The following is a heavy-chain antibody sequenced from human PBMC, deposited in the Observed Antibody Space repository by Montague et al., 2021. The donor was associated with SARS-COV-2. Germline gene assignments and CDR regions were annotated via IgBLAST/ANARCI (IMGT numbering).Heavy chain of an antibody. D-gene: IGHD2-2*01. Sequence: SETLSLTCTVSGAFITSHYWSWIRQPPGKGLEWIGNVFSGGNSKYNPSLKSRVTLSVDTSKNQFPLKLTSVTTADTALYYCVRDLYCRSTACIGNAFDVWGQGTMVSVFS. CDR2: VFSGGNS. V-gene: IGHV4-59*11. CDR3: VRDLYCRSTACIGNAFDV. J-gene: IGHJ3*01. CDR1: GAFITSHY.